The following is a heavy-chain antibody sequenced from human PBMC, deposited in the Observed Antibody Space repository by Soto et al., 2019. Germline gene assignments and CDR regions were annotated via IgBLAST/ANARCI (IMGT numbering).Heavy chain of an antibody. D-gene: IGHD6-13*01. Sequence: EVQLLESGGGLVQPGGSLRLSCAASGFTFSSYAMSWVRPAPGKGLEWVSDISGSGDSTYYADSVRGRFTISRDNSKNTLYLQMNSPRAEDTAVYYFAKDRVGAAAGPTKFYGMDVWGQGTTVTVSS. CDR3: AKDRVGAAAGPTKFYGMDV. V-gene: IGHV3-23*01. CDR1: GFTFSSYA. CDR2: ISGSGDST. J-gene: IGHJ6*02.